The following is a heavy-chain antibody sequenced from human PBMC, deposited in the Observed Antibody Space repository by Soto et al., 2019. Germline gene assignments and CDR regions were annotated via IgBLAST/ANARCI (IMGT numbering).Heavy chain of an antibody. CDR1: GTSISSTFW. CDR3: AAVPPRIVVVFVEVPP. J-gene: IGHJ4*02. CDR2: IYHTGIT. V-gene: IGHV4-4*02. D-gene: IGHD2-21*01. Sequence: QVQLKQSGPGLVRPSGTLSLTCTVSGTSISSTFWWAWVRQSPGKGLEWIGEIYHTGITKYNPSLKSRVCMSVDKANTVVSLELRSLPAADTAVYYCAAVPPRIVVVFVEVPPWGQGALVTVSS.